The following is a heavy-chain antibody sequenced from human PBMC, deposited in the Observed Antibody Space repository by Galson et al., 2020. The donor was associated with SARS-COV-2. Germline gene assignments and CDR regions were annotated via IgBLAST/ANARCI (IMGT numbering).Heavy chain of an antibody. CDR1: GGSISSTDYY. D-gene: IGHD6-19*01. Sequence: SETLSLTCTVSGGSISSTDYYWDWIRQPPGKGLEWIGSIYYSGTTYYNPSLKSRVTLSVDTSKNQFPLNLSSVTAADTAVYYCARDDSSGWNYYFDPWGRGTLVTVSS. CDR3: ARDDSSGWNYYFDP. CDR2: IYYSGTT. V-gene: IGHV4-39*02. J-gene: IGHJ4*02.